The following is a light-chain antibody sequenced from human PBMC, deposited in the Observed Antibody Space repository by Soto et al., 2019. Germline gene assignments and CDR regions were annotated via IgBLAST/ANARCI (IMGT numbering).Light chain of an antibody. Sequence: QSARTQPPSASGSPGQSVTISCTGTSSDVGGYNYVSWYQQHPGKAPKLMIYEVSKRPSGVPDRFSGSKSGNTASLTVSGLQAEDEADYYCSSYAGSNNLGVFGTGTKVTVL. V-gene: IGLV2-8*01. CDR1: SSDVGGYNY. CDR3: SSYAGSNNLGV. CDR2: EVS. J-gene: IGLJ1*01.